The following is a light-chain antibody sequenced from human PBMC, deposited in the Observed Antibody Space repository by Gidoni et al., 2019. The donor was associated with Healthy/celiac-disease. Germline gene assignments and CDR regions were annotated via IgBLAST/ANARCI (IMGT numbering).Light chain of an antibody. V-gene: IGLV1-47*01. CDR1: SSNIGSNY. CDR2: RNN. J-gene: IGLJ2*01. CDR3: AAWDDSLSGPWVV. Sequence: QSVLTQPPSASGTPGQRVTISCSGSSSNIGSNYVYWYQQLPGTAPKLLIYRNNQRPSGVPARFSGSKSGTSASLAISGLRSEDEADYYCAAWDDSLSGPWVVFGGGTKLTVL.